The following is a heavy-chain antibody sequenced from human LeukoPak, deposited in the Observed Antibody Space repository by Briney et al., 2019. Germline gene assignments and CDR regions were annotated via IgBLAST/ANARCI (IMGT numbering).Heavy chain of an antibody. CDR2: ISGSGGST. D-gene: IGHD3-22*01. J-gene: IGHJ4*02. V-gene: IGHV3-23*01. Sequence: GGSLRLSCAASGFTFSSYAMSWVRQAPGKGLEWVSAISGSGGSTYYADSVKGRFTISRGNSKDTLYLQMNSLRAEDTAVYYCAKNPANYYDSSGYYYDYWGQGTLVTVSS. CDR3: AKNPANYYDSSGYYYDY. CDR1: GFTFSSYA.